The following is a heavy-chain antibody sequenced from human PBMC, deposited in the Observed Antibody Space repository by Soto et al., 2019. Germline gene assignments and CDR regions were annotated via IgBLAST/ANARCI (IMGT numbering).Heavy chain of an antibody. V-gene: IGHV4-59*01. D-gene: IGHD4-17*01. J-gene: IGHJ4*02. CDR3: ARYDYGDYYFDY. CDR1: GGSISSYY. CDR2: IYYSGST. Sequence: SETLSLTCTVSGGSISSYYWSWIRQPPGKGLEWIGYIYYSGSTNYNPSLKSRVTISVDTSKNQFSLKLSSVTAADTAVYYYARYDYGDYYFDYWGQGTLVTVSS.